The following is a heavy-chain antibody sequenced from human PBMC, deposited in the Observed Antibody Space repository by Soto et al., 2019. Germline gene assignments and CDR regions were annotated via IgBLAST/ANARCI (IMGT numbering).Heavy chain of an antibody. CDR2: IIPIFGTA. V-gene: IGHV1-69*05. D-gene: IGHD5-12*01. Sequence: SVKVSCKASGGTFSSYAISWVRQAPRQGLEWMGGIIPIFGTANYAQTFQGRVTMTTDTSTSTVHMEVRSLRSDDTAVYYCAREGVAPYYYYGMDVWGQGTPVTVSS. J-gene: IGHJ6*02. CDR1: GGTFSSYA. CDR3: AREGVAPYYYYGMDV.